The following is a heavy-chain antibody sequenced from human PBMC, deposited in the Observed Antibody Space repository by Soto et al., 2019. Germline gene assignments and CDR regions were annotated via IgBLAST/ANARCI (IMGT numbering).Heavy chain of an antibody. CDR2: IDPSDSYT. CDR1: GYSFTSYW. D-gene: IGHD6-19*01. J-gene: IGHJ6*02. V-gene: IGHV5-10-1*01. Sequence: GESLKISCKGSGYSFTSYWISWVRQMHGKGLEWMGSIDPSDSYTNYSPSFQGHVTLSADKSISTAYLQWSSLKASDTAMYSCARPSSGWYRYYYGMDVWGQGTTVTVSS. CDR3: ARPSSGWYRYYYGMDV.